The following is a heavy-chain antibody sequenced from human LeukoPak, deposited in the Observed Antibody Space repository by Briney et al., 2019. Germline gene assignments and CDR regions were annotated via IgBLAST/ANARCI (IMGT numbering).Heavy chain of an antibody. CDR1: EFTVSSNY. D-gene: IGHD6-13*01. CDR3: AGGARRQQPFDY. Sequence: GGSLRLSCAASEFTVSSNYMNWVRQAPGKGLEWVSVIYSGGSTYYADSVKGRFTVSRDNSKNTLYLQMNSLRAEDTAVYYCAGGARRQQPFDYWGQGTLVTVSS. CDR2: IYSGGST. V-gene: IGHV3-66*01. J-gene: IGHJ4*02.